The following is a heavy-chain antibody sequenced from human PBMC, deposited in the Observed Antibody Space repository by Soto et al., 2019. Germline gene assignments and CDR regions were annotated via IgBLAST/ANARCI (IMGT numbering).Heavy chain of an antibody. V-gene: IGHV3-74*03. CDR2: INSDGRNT. Sequence: WGSLRLSCAASGFIFISYWIHFFRQFPGKGPVWVARINSDGRNTKYTDSVKGRFTISRDNAKNTLYLQMNSLRAEDTAVYYCARDFMARGRDSNWFDPWGQGTVVTVS. J-gene: IGHJ5*02. CDR1: GFIFISYW. CDR3: ARDFMARGRDSNWFDP. D-gene: IGHD3-10*01.